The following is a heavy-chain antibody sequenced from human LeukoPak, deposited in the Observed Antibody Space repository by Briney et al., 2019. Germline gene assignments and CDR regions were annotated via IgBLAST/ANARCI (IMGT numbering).Heavy chain of an antibody. V-gene: IGHV7-4-1*02. J-gene: IGHJ4*02. D-gene: IGHD4-17*01. CDR3: ARSQTYGDHPPFDY. Sequence: ASVRVSCKASGYSFTGSAMNWVRQAPGQGLEWMGWINTNTGNPTYAQGFTGRFVFSLDTSVSTAYIQISSLKTEDTAVYFCARSQTYGDHPPFDYWGQGTLVTVSS. CDR2: INTNTGNP. CDR1: GYSFTGSA.